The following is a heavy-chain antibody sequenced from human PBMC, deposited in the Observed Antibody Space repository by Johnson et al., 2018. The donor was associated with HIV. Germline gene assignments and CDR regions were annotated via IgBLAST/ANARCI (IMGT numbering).Heavy chain of an antibody. J-gene: IGHJ3*02. Sequence: VQVVESRGVLVQPGGSLRLSCAASGFTVSSNEMSWVRQAPGKGLEWVSSISGGSTYYADSRKGRFPISRDKSKNTLHLQMNSRRAEDTAVYYCAKDSDKWAISGDDAFDIWGQGTMVTVSS. D-gene: IGHD1-26*01. V-gene: IGHV3-38-3*01. CDR2: ISGGST. CDR1: GFTVSSNE. CDR3: AKDSDKWAISGDDAFDI.